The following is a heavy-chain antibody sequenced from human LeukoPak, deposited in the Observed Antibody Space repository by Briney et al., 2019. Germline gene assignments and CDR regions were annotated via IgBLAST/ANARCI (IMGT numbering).Heavy chain of an antibody. CDR3: ARVDPDSSSTLEVFDY. CDR1: GASFSSSIYY. D-gene: IGHD6-6*01. V-gene: IGHV4-39*07. Sequence: SETLSLTCTVSGASFSSSIYYWGWIRQPPGKGLEWIGSFYYSGSTNYNPSLKSRVTISVDTSKNQFSLKLSSVTAADTAVYYCARVDPDSSSTLEVFDYWGQGTLVTVSS. CDR2: FYYSGST. J-gene: IGHJ4*02.